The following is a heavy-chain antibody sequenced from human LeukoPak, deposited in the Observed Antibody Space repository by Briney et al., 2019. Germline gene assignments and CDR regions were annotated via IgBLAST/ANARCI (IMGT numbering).Heavy chain of an antibody. CDR3: ASEFGYCSGGSCYSDPTEYFQH. CDR2: INPNSGGT. J-gene: IGHJ1*01. V-gene: IGHV1-2*02. D-gene: IGHD2-15*01. CDR1: GYTFTGYY. Sequence: ASVKVFCKASGYTFTGYYMHWVRQAPGQGLEWMGWINPNSGGTNYAQKFQGRVTMTRDTSISTAYMELSRLRSDDTAVYYCASEFGYCSGGSCYSDPTEYFQHWGQGTLVTVSS.